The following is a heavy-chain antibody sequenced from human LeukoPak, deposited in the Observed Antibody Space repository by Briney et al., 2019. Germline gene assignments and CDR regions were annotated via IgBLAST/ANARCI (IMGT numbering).Heavy chain of an antibody. CDR2: INPDGSTT. V-gene: IGHV3-74*01. Sequence: GESLRLSCAASGFTFSRYWIHWVRQAPGKGLEWVSRINPDGSTTTYADSVKGRFTISRDNSKNTLYLQMNSLRAEDTAVYYCARGYDSYGVDYWGQGTLVTVSS. CDR3: ARGYDSYGVDY. D-gene: IGHD2-2*01. J-gene: IGHJ4*02. CDR1: GFTFSRYW.